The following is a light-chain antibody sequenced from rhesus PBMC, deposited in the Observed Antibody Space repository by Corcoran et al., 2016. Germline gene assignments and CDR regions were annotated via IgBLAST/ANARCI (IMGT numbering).Light chain of an antibody. Sequence: DIQMTQSPSSLSASVGDKVTITCRASQDISRWLAWYQQKPGRAPKLLFYKASNLQSGVPSRFSGSGFGTDFTLTIRSLQPEDFASYYCLQYDKRPFTFGPGTKLAIK. CDR2: KAS. V-gene: IGKV1-21*01. CDR1: QDISRW. J-gene: IGKJ3*01. CDR3: LQYDKRPFT.